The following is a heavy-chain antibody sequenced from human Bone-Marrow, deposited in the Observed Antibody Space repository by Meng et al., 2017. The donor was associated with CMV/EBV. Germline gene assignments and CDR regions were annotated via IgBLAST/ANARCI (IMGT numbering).Heavy chain of an antibody. V-gene: IGHV3-30-3*01. Sequence: GESLKISCTASGFTFSNYAMHWVRQAPGKGLEWVAVISYDGSNKYYTDSVKGRFTVSRDNPKNTLYMQMNSLRAEDTAVYYCAKGGIVVVPAADFDYWGQGTLVTVSS. CDR3: AKGGIVVVPAADFDY. CDR1: GFTFSNYA. J-gene: IGHJ4*02. CDR2: ISYDGSNK. D-gene: IGHD2-2*01.